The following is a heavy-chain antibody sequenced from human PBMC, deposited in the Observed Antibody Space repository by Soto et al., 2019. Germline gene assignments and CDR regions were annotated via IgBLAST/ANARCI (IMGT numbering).Heavy chain of an antibody. V-gene: IGHV3-21*01. Sequence: PGGSLRLSCAASVFTFSSYSMNLVRQSPGKGLEWVSSISSSSSYIYYADSVKGRFTISRYNAKNSVYLQMNSLRAEDTAVYYCARIGAGYCSSIRCYPSPTMGYGMDVWGQGTPLTVSS. D-gene: IGHD2-2*01. CDR1: VFTFSSYS. CDR2: ISSSSSYI. CDR3: ARIGAGYCSSIRCYPSPTMGYGMDV. J-gene: IGHJ6*02.